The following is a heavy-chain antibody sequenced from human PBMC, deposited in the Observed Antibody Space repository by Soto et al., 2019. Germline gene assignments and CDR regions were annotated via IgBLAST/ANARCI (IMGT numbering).Heavy chain of an antibody. CDR1: GFTFTSSA. Sequence: SVKVSCKASGFTFTSSAVQWVRQARGQRLEWIGWIVVGSGNTNYAQKFQERVTITRDMSTSTAYMELSSLRSEDTAVYYCAAGSDSSSWQSQYYYYGMDVWGQGTTVTVSS. D-gene: IGHD6-13*01. V-gene: IGHV1-58*01. J-gene: IGHJ6*02. CDR2: IVVGSGNT. CDR3: AAGSDSSSWQSQYYYYGMDV.